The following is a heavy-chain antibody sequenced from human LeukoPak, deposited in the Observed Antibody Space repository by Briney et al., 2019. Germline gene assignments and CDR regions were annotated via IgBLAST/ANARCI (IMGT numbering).Heavy chain of an antibody. CDR3: ARGGHYYDSSGYFPLFGY. CDR2: IYSGGST. CDR1: GFTVSSNY. D-gene: IGHD3-22*01. J-gene: IGHJ4*02. V-gene: IGHV3-53*01. Sequence: GGSLRLSCAAPGFTVSSNYMSWVRQAPGKGLEWVSVIYSGGSTYYADSVKGRFTISRDNSKNTLYLQMNSLRAEDTAVYYCARGGHYYDSSGYFPLFGYWGQGTLVTVSS.